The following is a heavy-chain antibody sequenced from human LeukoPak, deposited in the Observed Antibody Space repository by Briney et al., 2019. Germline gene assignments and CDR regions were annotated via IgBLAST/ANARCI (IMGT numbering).Heavy chain of an antibody. D-gene: IGHD3-10*01. V-gene: IGHV3-23*01. CDR3: AREVHGSGTLYLDH. CDR2: LSGDGGTT. Sequence: PGGSLRLSCAASGFSLSGYAMSWVRQGPGKGPEWVSALSGDGGTTYYADSVGGRFTISRDSGENTLYLQMNSLRVEDTAVYYCAREVHGSGTLYLDHWGQGTLVTVSS. J-gene: IGHJ4*02. CDR1: GFSLSGYA.